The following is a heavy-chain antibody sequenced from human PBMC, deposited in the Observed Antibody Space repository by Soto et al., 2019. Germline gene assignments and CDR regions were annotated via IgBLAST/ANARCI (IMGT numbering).Heavy chain of an antibody. CDR1: GGPISSYF. D-gene: IGHD6-6*01. CDR3: ARSIAVPSSHIDH. V-gene: IGHV4-4*07. J-gene: IGHJ4*02. Sequence: PSETLSLTCSVSGGPISSYFWSWIRQPAGKGLEWIGRIYSNGITVYNPSLTTRVTMSVDTSKNHFSLRLRLVTAADTAVYFCARSIAVPSSHIDHWGQGIRVTVSS. CDR2: IYSNGIT.